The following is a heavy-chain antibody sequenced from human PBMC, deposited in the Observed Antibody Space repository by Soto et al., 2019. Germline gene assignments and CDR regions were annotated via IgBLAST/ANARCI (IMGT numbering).Heavy chain of an antibody. V-gene: IGHV4-59*01. D-gene: IGHD4-17*01. Sequence: QVQLQESGPGLVKPSETLSLTCTVSGGSISSYYWSWIRQPPGKGLEWIGYIYYSGSTNYNPSLKSRVTISVDTSKNHFSLKLSSVTAADTAVYYCARAATVTTVAYYCYGMDVWGQGTTVTVSS. J-gene: IGHJ6*02. CDR2: IYYSGST. CDR3: ARAATVTTVAYYCYGMDV. CDR1: GGSISSYY.